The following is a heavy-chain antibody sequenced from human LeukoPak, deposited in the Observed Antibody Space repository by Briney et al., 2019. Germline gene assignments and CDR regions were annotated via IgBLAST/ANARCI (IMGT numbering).Heavy chain of an antibody. D-gene: IGHD6-19*01. V-gene: IGHV3-30*02. CDR1: GFTFSSYG. J-gene: IGHJ3*02. CDR3: ANLVIPISSGWTDAFDI. Sequence: PGGSLRLSCAASGFTFSSYGMHWVRQAPGKGLEWVAFIRYDGSNKYYADSVKGRFTISRDNSKNTLYLQMNSLRAEDTAVYYCANLVIPISSGWTDAFDIWGQGTMVTVSS. CDR2: IRYDGSNK.